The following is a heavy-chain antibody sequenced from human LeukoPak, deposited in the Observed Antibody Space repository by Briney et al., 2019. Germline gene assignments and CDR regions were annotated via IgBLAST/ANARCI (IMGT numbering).Heavy chain of an antibody. D-gene: IGHD6-19*01. V-gene: IGHV3-53*01. Sequence: GGSLRLSCAASGFTFSSYWMNWVRQAPGKGLEWVSVIHSGDNTYYADSVKGRFTISRDDSKNTLYLQMNSLRAEDTAVYYCARVDSSGWYFFDYWGQGTLVTVPS. CDR2: IHSGDNT. J-gene: IGHJ4*02. CDR3: ARVDSSGWYFFDY. CDR1: GFTFSSYW.